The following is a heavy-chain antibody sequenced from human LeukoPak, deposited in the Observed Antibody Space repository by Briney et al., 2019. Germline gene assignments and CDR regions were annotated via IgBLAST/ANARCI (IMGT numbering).Heavy chain of an antibody. Sequence: GGSLRLSCAASGLTVSSKDMSWVRQAPGKGLEWVSVIYSGGSAYYADSVKGRFTISRDNSKNTLYLQINSLRAEDTAVYYCATSARYAFDIWGQGTMVTVSS. CDR1: GLTVSSKD. D-gene: IGHD6-25*01. CDR3: ATSARYAFDI. J-gene: IGHJ3*02. CDR2: IYSGGSA. V-gene: IGHV3-53*01.